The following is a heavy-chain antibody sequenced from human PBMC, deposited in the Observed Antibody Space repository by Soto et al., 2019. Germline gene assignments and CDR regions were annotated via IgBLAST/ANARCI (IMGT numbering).Heavy chain of an antibody. J-gene: IGHJ6*02. Sequence: QVQLQESGPGLVKPSQTLSLTCTVSGGSISSGGYFWSWIRQHPGKGLEWIGFIYYSGGTYYNPSLKRRVTISVDTAKNQFSLKLSSVTAADTAVYYCAREGAAPYYYYGMDVWGQGTTVTVSS. CDR1: GGSISSGGYF. V-gene: IGHV4-31*03. CDR2: IYYSGGT. D-gene: IGHD6-6*01. CDR3: AREGAAPYYYYGMDV.